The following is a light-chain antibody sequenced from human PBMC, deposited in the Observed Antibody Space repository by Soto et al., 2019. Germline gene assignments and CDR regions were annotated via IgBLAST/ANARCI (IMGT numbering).Light chain of an antibody. CDR2: GNS. Sequence: QSVLTQPPSVSGAPGQRVTISCTGSSSNIGAGYDVHWYQQLPGTAPKLLIYGNSNRPSGVPDRFSGSKSGTSASLAITGLQAEDEADYCCQSYDSSLSGLFGTGTKVTVL. CDR1: SSNIGAGYD. J-gene: IGLJ1*01. V-gene: IGLV1-40*01. CDR3: QSYDSSLSGL.